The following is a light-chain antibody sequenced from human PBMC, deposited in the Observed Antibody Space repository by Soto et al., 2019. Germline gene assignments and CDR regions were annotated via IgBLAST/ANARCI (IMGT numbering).Light chain of an antibody. CDR2: DVS. Sequence: QSALTQPASVSGSPGQSITISCTGTSSDVGGYDYDSWYQQHPGKAPKLMIYDVSNRPSGVSNRFSASKSGNTASLTISGLQAEDEADYYCSSYTSTSAVEFGGGTKLTVL. V-gene: IGLV2-14*01. CDR3: SSYTSTSAVE. J-gene: IGLJ2*01. CDR1: SSDVGGYDY.